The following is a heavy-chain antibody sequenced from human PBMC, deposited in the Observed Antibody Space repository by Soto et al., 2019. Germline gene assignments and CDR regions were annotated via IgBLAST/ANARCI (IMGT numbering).Heavy chain of an antibody. CDR2: ISAYNGNT. V-gene: IGHV1-18*01. D-gene: IGHD3-3*01. CDR3: ARDTRGGYDFWSGNNWFDP. Sequence: QVQLVQSGAEVKKPGASVKVSCKASGYTFTSYGISWVRQAPGQGLEWMGWISAYNGNTNYAQKHQGRVTTTTDTSTSTAYMELRSLRSDDTAVYYCARDTRGGYDFWSGNNWFDPWGQGTLVTVSS. CDR1: GYTFTSYG. J-gene: IGHJ5*02.